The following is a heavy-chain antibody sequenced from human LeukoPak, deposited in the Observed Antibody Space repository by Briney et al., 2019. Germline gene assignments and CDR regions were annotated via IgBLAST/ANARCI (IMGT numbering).Heavy chain of an antibody. CDR3: ARDVWLSSSGRIFDY. D-gene: IGHD6-19*01. Sequence: SVKVSCKASGGTFSSYAISWVRQAPGQGLEWMGGIIPIFGTANYAQKFQGRVTITADKSTSTAYMELSSLRSEDTAVHYCARDVWLSSSGRIFDYWGQGTLVTVSS. CDR2: IIPIFGTA. V-gene: IGHV1-69*06. J-gene: IGHJ4*02. CDR1: GGTFSSYA.